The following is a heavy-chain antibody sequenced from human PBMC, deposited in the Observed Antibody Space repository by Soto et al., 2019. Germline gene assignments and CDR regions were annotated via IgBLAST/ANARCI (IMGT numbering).Heavy chain of an antibody. V-gene: IGHV3-30-3*01. CDR1: GFTFSSYA. CDR3: VRDGNHYDSSGPCFDY. J-gene: IGHJ4*02. D-gene: IGHD3-22*01. CDR2: ISYDGSNK. Sequence: QVQLVESGGGVVQPGRSLRLSCAASGFTFSSYAMHWVRQAPGKGLEWVAVISYDGSNKYYADSVKGRFTISRDNSKNTLYLEMNSLRTEGTAVHYCVRDGNHYDSSGPCFDYWGQGTLVTVSS.